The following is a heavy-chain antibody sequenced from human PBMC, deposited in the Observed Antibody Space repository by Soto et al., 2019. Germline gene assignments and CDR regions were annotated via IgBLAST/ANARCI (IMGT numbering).Heavy chain of an antibody. V-gene: IGHV4-31*03. D-gene: IGHD1-26*01. CDR2: ISYSGNT. J-gene: IGHJ4*02. Sequence: VQLQESGPGLVKPSQTLSLTCTVSGGSVSSGGYYWSWIRQPPGKGLEWIGYISYSGNTFYNPSLKSRVTISIDTSKNQFSLKLRSVTAADTALFYCARGSDYVYFFDNWGQGTLVTVSS. CDR1: GGSVSSGGYY. CDR3: ARGSDYVYFFDN.